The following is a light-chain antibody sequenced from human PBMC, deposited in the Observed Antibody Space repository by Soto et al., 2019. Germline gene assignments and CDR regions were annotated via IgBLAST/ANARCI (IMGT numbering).Light chain of an antibody. CDR2: KAS. CDR1: QSISSW. J-gene: IGKJ1*01. CDR3: QQYSYFAT. V-gene: IGKV1-5*03. Sequence: DIRMTQSPSTLSASVGDRVTSACRASQSISSWLTWYQQKAGQGRKHLIYKASIVESGVPSRFSGSGSGTEFTLTISSLQPDDSATYYCQQYSYFATFGQGTRVEVK.